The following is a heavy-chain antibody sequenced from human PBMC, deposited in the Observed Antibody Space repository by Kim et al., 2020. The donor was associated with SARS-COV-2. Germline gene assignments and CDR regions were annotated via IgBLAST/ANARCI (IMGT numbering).Heavy chain of an antibody. V-gene: IGHV4-59*01. CDR2: IYYSGST. CDR3: AINTVTRVGSYYYYYMDV. J-gene: IGHJ6*03. Sequence: SETLSLTCTVSGGSISSYYWSWIRQPPGKGLEWIGYIYYSGSTNYNPSLKSRVTISVDTSKNQFSLKLSSVTAADTAVYYCAINTVTRVGSYYYYYMDVWGKGTTVTVSS. D-gene: IGHD4-17*01. CDR1: GGSISSYY.